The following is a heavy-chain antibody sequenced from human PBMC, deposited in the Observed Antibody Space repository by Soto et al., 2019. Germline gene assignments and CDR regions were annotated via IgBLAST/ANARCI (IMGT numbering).Heavy chain of an antibody. V-gene: IGHV3-23*01. Sequence: EVQLLESGGGLVQPGGSLRLSCAASGFTFTTYAMSWVRQAPGKGLEWVSGISSSGDIPYYADSVKGWFTISRDTSKKTVYLQMSSLTAEDTAVYYCAKVNSIVGDGDHDYWGQGTLVTVSS. CDR3: AKVNSIVGDGDHDY. J-gene: IGHJ4*02. D-gene: IGHD4-17*01. CDR2: ISSSGDIP. CDR1: GFTFTTYA.